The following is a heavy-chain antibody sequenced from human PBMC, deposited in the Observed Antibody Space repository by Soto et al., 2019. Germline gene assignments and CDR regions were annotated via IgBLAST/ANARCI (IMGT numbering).Heavy chain of an antibody. CDR2: IIPIFGTA. CDR1: GGTFSSYA. CDR3: ARDGILTGYYLRYGMDV. J-gene: IGHJ6*02. Sequence: QVQLVQSGAEVKKPGSSVKVSCKASGGTFSSYAISWVRQPPGQGLEWMGGIIPIFGTANYAQKFQGRVTITADESTSTAYMELSSLRSEDTAVYYCARDGILTGYYLRYGMDVWGQGTTVTVSS. V-gene: IGHV1-69*01. D-gene: IGHD3-9*01.